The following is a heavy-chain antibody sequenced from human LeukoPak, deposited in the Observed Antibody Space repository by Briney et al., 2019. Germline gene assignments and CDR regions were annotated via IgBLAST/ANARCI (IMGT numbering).Heavy chain of an antibody. CDR2: LNTNTGNP. Sequence: ASVKVSCKASGYTFSSYAMNWVRQAPGQGLEWLGWLNTNTGNPTYAQGVTGRFVFSLDTSVSTTYLQISSLKAEDTAVYYCARAYQRLGGLSFPDQWGQGTLVSVSS. V-gene: IGHV7-4-1*02. J-gene: IGHJ5*02. CDR1: GYTFSSYA. CDR3: ARAYQRLGGLSFPDQ. D-gene: IGHD3-16*02.